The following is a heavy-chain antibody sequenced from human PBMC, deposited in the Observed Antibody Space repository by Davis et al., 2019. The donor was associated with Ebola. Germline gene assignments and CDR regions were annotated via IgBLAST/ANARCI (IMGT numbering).Heavy chain of an antibody. CDR1: GGSFSGYY. D-gene: IGHD4-17*01. CDR3: ARSFDYGDYVD. Sequence: PSETLSLTCTVYGGSFSGYYWSWIRQPPGMGLEWIGEINHSGSTYYNPSLKSRVTISVDTSKNQFSLKLKSVTAADTAVYYCARSFDYGDYVDWGQGTLVIVSS. V-gene: IGHV4-34*09. J-gene: IGHJ4*02. CDR2: INHSGST.